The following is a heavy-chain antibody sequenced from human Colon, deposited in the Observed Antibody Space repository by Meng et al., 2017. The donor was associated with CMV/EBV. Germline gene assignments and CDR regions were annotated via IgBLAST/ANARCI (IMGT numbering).Heavy chain of an antibody. CDR2: IDYTGSV. D-gene: IGHD1-7*01. V-gene: IGHV4-59*02. Sequence: SETLSLTCTVSNVSVSGYYWYWIRQPPGKGLEYIGYIDYTGSVNYNPSLKSRVTILVDPSMNQFSLSLFSVTAADTAGYYCARAYWNYSAGYLDPWGQGTLVTVSS. J-gene: IGHJ5*02. CDR3: ARAYWNYSAGYLDP. CDR1: NVSVSGYY.